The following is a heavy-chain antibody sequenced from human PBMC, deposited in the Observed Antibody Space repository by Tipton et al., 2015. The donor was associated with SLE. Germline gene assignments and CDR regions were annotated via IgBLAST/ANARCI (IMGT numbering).Heavy chain of an antibody. CDR3: ATTVTTTASYGAFDI. CDR2: ISGSGIST. Sequence: GSLRLSCAASGFTFSNYAMSWVRQAPGRGLEWVSLISGSGISTYYINSVKGRFTISRDNSKNTLYLYIDSLRAEDTAVYYCATTVTTTASYGAFDIWGQGTSVTVSS. D-gene: IGHD4-17*01. J-gene: IGHJ3*02. V-gene: IGHV3-23*01. CDR1: GFTFSNYA.